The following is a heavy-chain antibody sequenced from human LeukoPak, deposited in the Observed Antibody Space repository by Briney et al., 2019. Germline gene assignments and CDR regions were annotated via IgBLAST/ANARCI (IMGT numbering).Heavy chain of an antibody. CDR1: GYTFTGYY. CDR3: ASLSASGSYNGY. D-gene: IGHD3-10*01. CDR2: IIPIFGTA. J-gene: IGHJ4*02. Sequence: ASVKVSCKASGYTFTGYYMDWVRQAPGQGLEWMGGIIPIFGTANYEQKFQGRGTITADKSTSTAYTELSSLRSENTAVYYCASLSASGSYNGYWGQATLVTVSS. V-gene: IGHV1-69*06.